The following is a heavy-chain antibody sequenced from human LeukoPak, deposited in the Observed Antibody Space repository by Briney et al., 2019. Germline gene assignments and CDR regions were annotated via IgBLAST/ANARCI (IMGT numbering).Heavy chain of an antibody. D-gene: IGHD4-11*01. J-gene: IGHJ4*02. CDR3: ARDLATVSPGGRSFFDY. CDR1: GFTFSSYS. V-gene: IGHV3-21*01. Sequence: GGSLRLSCAASGFTFSSYSMNWVRQAPGKGLEWVSSISSSSSYIYYADSVKGRFTISRDNAKNSLYLQMNSLRAEDTAVYYCARDLATVSPGGRSFFDYGGQGTLVTVSS. CDR2: ISSSSSYI.